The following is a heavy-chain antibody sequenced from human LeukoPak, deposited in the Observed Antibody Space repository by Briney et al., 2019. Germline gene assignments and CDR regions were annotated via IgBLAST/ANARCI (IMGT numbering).Heavy chain of an antibody. CDR1: GGSISSYY. J-gene: IGHJ5*02. CDR2: IYYSGST. Sequence: SETLSLTCTVSGGSISSYYWSWIRQPPGKGLEWIGYIYYSGSTNYNPSLKSRVTISVDTSKNQFSLKLSSVAAADTAVYYCARGDVDTAMLSKTYWFDPWGQGTLVTVSS. V-gene: IGHV4-59*01. CDR3: ARGDVDTAMLSKTYWFDP. D-gene: IGHD5-18*01.